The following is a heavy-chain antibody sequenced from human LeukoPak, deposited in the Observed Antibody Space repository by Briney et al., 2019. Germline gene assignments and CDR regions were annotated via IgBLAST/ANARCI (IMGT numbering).Heavy chain of an antibody. CDR1: GFTFSSYA. CDR3: AKDRFYSSSWYDY. J-gene: IGHJ4*02. D-gene: IGHD6-13*01. Sequence: GGSLRLSCAASGFTFSSYAMHWVRQAPGKGLEWVAVISYDGSNKYYADSVKGRFTISRDNSKNTLYLQMNSLRAEDTAVYYCAKDRFYSSSWYDYWGQGTLVTVSS. V-gene: IGHV3-30*04. CDR2: ISYDGSNK.